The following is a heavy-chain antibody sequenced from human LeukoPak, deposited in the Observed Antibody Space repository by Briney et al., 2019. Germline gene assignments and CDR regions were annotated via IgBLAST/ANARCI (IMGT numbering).Heavy chain of an antibody. CDR1: GFTFSSFC. CDR3: ARDRSSAY. Sequence: GGSLRLSRAASGFTFSSFCMSWVRQAPGKGLEWVSYISSGSSTIYYADSVKGRFTISRDNAKNSLYLQMNSLRAEDTAVYYCARDRSSAYWGQGTLVTVSS. V-gene: IGHV3-48*01. D-gene: IGHD2-15*01. CDR2: ISSGSSTI. J-gene: IGHJ4*02.